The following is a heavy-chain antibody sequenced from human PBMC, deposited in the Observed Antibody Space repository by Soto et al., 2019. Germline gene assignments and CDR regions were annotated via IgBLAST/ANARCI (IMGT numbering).Heavy chain of an antibody. J-gene: IGHJ5*02. Sequence: ASVKVSCKASGYTFTSYYMHWVRQAPGQGLEWMGIINPSGGSTSYAQKFQGRVTMTRDTSTSTVYMELSSLRSEDTAVYYCARARRGRLRYLAWHDLNWFDPWGQGTLVTVSS. CDR2: INPSGGST. CDR1: GYTFTSYY. D-gene: IGHD3-9*01. CDR3: ARARRGRLRYLAWHDLNWFDP. V-gene: IGHV1-46*01.